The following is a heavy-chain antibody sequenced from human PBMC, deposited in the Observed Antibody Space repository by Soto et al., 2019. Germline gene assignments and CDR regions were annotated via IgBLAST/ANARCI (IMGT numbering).Heavy chain of an antibody. CDR2: TYYRSKWYN. J-gene: IGHJ6*02. Sequence: KQSQTLSLTCAISGDSVSSNSAAWNWIRQSPSRGLEWLGRTYYRSKWYNDYAVSVKSRITINPDTSKNQFSLQLNSVTPEDTAVYYCARDGKYSSSSGEDRLGYYYGMDVWGQGTTVTVSS. CDR3: ARDGKYSSSSGEDRLGYYYGMDV. D-gene: IGHD6-6*01. V-gene: IGHV6-1*01. CDR1: GDSVSSNSAA.